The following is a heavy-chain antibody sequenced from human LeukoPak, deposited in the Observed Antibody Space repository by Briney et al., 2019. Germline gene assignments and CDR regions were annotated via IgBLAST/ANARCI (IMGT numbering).Heavy chain of an antibody. V-gene: IGHV3-9*03. D-gene: IGHD4-23*01. CDR3: AKGTGGITPFAALDY. CDR2: ISWNSGSI. J-gene: IGHJ4*02. Sequence: PGGSLRLSCAASGFTFDDHAMHWVRQAPGKGLEWVSGISWNSGSIGYADSVKGRFTISRDNAKNSLYLQMNSLRAEDMALYYCAKGTGGITPFAALDYWGQGTLVTVSS. CDR1: GFTFDDHA.